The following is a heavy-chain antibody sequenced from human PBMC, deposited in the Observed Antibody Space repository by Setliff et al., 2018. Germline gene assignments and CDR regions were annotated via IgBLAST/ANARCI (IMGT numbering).Heavy chain of an antibody. J-gene: IGHJ4*02. CDR3: ARVGVTSGWAY. Sequence: SETLSLTCIVSGGYIGGTSYYWGWIRQPPGKGLEWIGSIHFRGTIYYNPSLNSQVTISVDTSKNQFSLNLNSVTAADTAVYYCARVGVTSGWAYWGLGTLVTVS. V-gene: IGHV4-39*01. CDR1: GGYIGGTSYY. CDR2: IHFRGTI. D-gene: IGHD6-19*01.